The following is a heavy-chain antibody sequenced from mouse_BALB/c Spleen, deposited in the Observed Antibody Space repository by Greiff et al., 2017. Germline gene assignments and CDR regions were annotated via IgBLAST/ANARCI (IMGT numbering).Heavy chain of an antibody. CDR3: AKEIHYYGYWFAY. D-gene: IGHD1-2*01. V-gene: IGHV2-5-1*01. J-gene: IGHJ3*01. Sequence: QVQLQQSGPSLVQPSQSLSITCTVSGFSLTSYGVHWVRQSPGKGLEWLGVIWRGGSTDYNAAFMSRLSITKDNSKSQVFFKMNSLQADDTAIYYCAKEIHYYGYWFAYWGQGTLVTVSA. CDR2: IWRGGST. CDR1: GFSLTSYG.